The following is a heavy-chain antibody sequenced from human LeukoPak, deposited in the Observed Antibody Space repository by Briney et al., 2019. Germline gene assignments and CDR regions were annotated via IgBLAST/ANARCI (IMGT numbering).Heavy chain of an antibody. CDR1: GFTLSSYA. D-gene: IGHD3-10*01. CDR2: ISGSGGST. Sequence: PGGSLRLSCAASGFTLSSYAMSWVRQAPGKGLEWVSAISGSGGSTYYADSVKGRFTISRDNSKNTLYLQMNSLRAEDTAVYYCAKGFGAYGSGREFDPWGQGTLVTVSS. J-gene: IGHJ5*02. V-gene: IGHV3-23*01. CDR3: AKGFGAYGSGREFDP.